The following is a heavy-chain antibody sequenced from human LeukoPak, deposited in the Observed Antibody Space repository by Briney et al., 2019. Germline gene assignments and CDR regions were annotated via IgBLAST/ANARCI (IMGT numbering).Heavy chain of an antibody. D-gene: IGHD3-22*01. J-gene: IGHJ4*02. CDR1: GFTFSSYW. V-gene: IGHV3-7*01. Sequence: GGSLRLSCAASGFTFSSYWMSWVRQAPGKGLEWVANIKQDGSEKYYVDSVKGRFTISRDNAKNSLYLQMNSLRAEDTAVYYCARDLDDSSGYLRGDDYWGQGTLVTVSS. CDR3: ARDLDDSSGYLRGDDY. CDR2: IKQDGSEK.